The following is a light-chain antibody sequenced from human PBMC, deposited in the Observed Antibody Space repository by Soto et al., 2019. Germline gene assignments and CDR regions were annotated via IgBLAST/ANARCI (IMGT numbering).Light chain of an antibody. J-gene: IGKJ1*01. CDR1: QSVLSSSNNKNY. V-gene: IGKV4-1*01. Sequence: DIVVTQSPDSLAMSLGERATINCKSSQSVLSSSNNKNYLAWYQQKPGQPPKLLIYWASARESGVPDRFSGSGSGTDFTLAISSLQAEDVAVYYCLQYYSIPWAFGQGTKVEV. CDR3: LQYYSIPWA. CDR2: WAS.